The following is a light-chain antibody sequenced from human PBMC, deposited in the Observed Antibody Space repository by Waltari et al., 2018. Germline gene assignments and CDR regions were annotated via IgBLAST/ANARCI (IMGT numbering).Light chain of an antibody. CDR3: MQAVQTPRT. CDR2: LSL. Sequence: DIVMTQSPLSLPVTPGEPASISCRSSQSLLYSNGIIYLDWYLQKPGQSPQLLIYLSLNRAPGVPDRFSGSGSGTDFSLKISRVEAEDVGIYYCMQAVQTPRTFGQGTKLEIK. V-gene: IGKV2-28*01. CDR1: QSLLYSNGIIY. J-gene: IGKJ2*01.